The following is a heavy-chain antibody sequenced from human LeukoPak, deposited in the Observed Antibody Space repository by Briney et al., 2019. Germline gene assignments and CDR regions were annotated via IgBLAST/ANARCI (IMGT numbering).Heavy chain of an antibody. D-gene: IGHD1-26*01. CDR3: ARDRSIVGANFAGFDY. J-gene: IGHJ4*02. CDR2: INPSGGST. CDR1: GYTFTSYY. V-gene: IGHV1-46*01. Sequence: VSVKVSCKASGYTFTSYYMHWVRQAPGQGLEWMGIINPSGGSTSYAQKFQGRVTMTRDTSTSTVYMELSSLRSEDTAVYYCARDRSIVGANFAGFDYWGQGTLVTVSS.